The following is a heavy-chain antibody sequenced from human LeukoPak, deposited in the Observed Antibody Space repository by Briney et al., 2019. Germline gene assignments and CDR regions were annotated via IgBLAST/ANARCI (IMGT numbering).Heavy chain of an antibody. Sequence: PAETLSLTCTVSGGSFSSYYWSWVRQPPGKGLEWIGYIYYSGSTNYTPSHKGRVTITFNTSKNQFSLTLSPVTAADTAVYYCARDRYGSGSYYRSAGWFDPWGQGTLVTVSS. D-gene: IGHD3-10*01. CDR1: GGSFSSYY. V-gene: IGHV4-59*01. CDR3: ARDRYGSGSYYRSAGWFDP. CDR2: IYYSGST. J-gene: IGHJ5*02.